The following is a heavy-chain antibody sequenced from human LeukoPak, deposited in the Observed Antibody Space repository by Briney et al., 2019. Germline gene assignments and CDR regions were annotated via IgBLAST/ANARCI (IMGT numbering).Heavy chain of an antibody. J-gene: IGHJ3*02. Sequence: ASVKVSCKASGGTFSNYAISWVRQAPGQGLEWMGRIIPIFGTANYAQKFQGRVTITTDESTSTAYMELSSLRSEDTAVYYCARGYGDYDFWSGYSLDAFDIWGQGTMVTVSS. CDR3: ARGYGDYDFWSGYSLDAFDI. D-gene: IGHD3-3*01. CDR2: IIPIFGTA. V-gene: IGHV1-69*05. CDR1: GGTFSNYA.